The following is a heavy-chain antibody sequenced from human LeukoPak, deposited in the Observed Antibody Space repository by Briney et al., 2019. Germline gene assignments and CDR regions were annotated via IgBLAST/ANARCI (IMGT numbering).Heavy chain of an antibody. CDR1: GYSFTSYW. CDR2: IYPGDSDT. J-gene: IGHJ5*02. D-gene: IGHD3-22*01. Sequence: GESLKISFQGSGYSFTSYWIGWVRQMPGKGLEWMGIIYPGDSDTRYSQSFQGQVTTSADKSISTAYLQWSSLKASDTAMYYCARVDYDSSGLNLYDPWGQGTLVTVS. CDR3: ARVDYDSSGLNLYDP. V-gene: IGHV5-51*01.